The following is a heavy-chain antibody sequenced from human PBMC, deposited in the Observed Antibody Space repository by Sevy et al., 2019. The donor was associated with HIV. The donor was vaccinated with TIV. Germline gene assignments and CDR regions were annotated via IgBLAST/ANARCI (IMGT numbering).Heavy chain of an antibody. CDR2: IFSSGST. Sequence: GGSLRLSCAISGFTVNDKYIIWVRQAPGKGLEWVSVIFSSGSTYYADSAKGRFTISRDNSKNIMDLQMNSVRAEDTAVYYCVSLFLSYRSGWSYFDYWGQGTLVTVSS. CDR3: VSLFLSYRSGWSYFDY. CDR1: GFTVNDKY. V-gene: IGHV3-66*02. J-gene: IGHJ4*02. D-gene: IGHD6-19*01.